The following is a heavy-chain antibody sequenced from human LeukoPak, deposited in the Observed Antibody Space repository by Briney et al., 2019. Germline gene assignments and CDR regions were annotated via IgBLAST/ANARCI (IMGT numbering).Heavy chain of an antibody. D-gene: IGHD3-3*01. Sequence: GSLRLSCAASGFTFSSYAMSGVRQAPGKGLEWGSAISGSGGSTYYADSVKGRFTISRDNSKNTLYLHMNSLRAEDTAVYYCANVETYYDFWSGYERYNWFDPWGQGTLVTVSS. CDR1: GFTFSSYA. J-gene: IGHJ5*02. CDR3: ANVETYYDFWSGYERYNWFDP. V-gene: IGHV3-23*01. CDR2: ISGSGGST.